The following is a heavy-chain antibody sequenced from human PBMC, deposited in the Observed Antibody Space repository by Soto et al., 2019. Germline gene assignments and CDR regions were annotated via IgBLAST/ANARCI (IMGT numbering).Heavy chain of an antibody. CDR3: AGSGYYHNSGMDV. V-gene: IGHV4-30-2*01. CDR1: GGSISSGGYS. J-gene: IGHJ6*02. CDR2: IYHSGST. Sequence: QLQLQESGSGLVKPSQTLSLTCAVSGGSISSGGYSWSWIRQPPGKGLEWIGYIYHSGSTYYNPSPKSRVTISVDRSKNQFSLKLSSVTAADTAVYYFAGSGYYHNSGMDVWGQGTTVTVSS. D-gene: IGHD3-22*01.